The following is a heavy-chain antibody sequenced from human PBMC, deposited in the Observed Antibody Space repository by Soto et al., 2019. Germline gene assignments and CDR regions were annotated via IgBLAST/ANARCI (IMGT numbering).Heavy chain of an antibody. D-gene: IGHD6-6*01. CDR3: ASCRRSSSSQCYFDY. CDR1: GGSFSGYY. V-gene: IGHV4-34*01. J-gene: IGHJ4*02. Sequence: PSETLSLTCAVYGGSFSGYYWSWIRQPPGKGLEWIGEINHSGSTNYNPSLKSRVTISVDTSKNQFSLKLSSVTAADTAVYYCASCRRSSSSQCYFDYWGQGTLVTVSS. CDR2: INHSGST.